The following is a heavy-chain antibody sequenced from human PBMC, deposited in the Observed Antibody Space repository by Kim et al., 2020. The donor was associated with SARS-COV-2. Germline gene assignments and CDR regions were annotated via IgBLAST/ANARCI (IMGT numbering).Heavy chain of an antibody. CDR1: GFTFSSYG. CDR2: IWYDGSNK. V-gene: IGHV3-33*01. CDR3: ARDRELRFLEWFEWYFDY. D-gene: IGHD3-3*01. Sequence: GGSLRLSCAASGFTFSSYGMHWVRQAPGKGLEGVAVIWYDGSNKYYADSVKGRFTISRDNSKNTLYLQMNSLRAEDTAVYYCARDRELRFLEWFEWYFDYWGQGTLVTVSS. J-gene: IGHJ4*02.